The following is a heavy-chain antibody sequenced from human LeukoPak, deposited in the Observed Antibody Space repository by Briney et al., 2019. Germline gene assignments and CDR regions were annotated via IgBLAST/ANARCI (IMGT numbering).Heavy chain of an antibody. CDR3: ARASGSYREA. CDR2: IYGGGNI. V-gene: IGHV3-53*01. D-gene: IGHD1-26*01. J-gene: IGHJ5*02. Sequence: GGSLRLSCAASGFTVSSNYMNWVRQARGKGLEWGSVIYGGGNIYYSDSVKGRFTISRDNSNNTLYLQMHSLRAEDTAVYYCARASGSYREAWGQATLVTVSS. CDR1: GFTVSSNY.